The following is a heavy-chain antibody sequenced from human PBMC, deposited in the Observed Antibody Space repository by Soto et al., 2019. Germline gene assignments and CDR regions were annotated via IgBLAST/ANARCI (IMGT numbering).Heavy chain of an antibody. J-gene: IGHJ4*02. CDR1: GFTFSDYY. V-gene: IGHV3-11*05. CDR2: ISQSASYS. CDR3: AASGFDSDF. Sequence: VESGGGLVKPGGSLRLACAGSGFTFSDYYVSWIRQAPGEGLEWISYISQSASYSNYADSVKGRFTISRDNVKNSVYLQMNSLSAEDTAVYYCAASGFDSDFWGQGTVVTVSS. D-gene: IGHD5-12*01.